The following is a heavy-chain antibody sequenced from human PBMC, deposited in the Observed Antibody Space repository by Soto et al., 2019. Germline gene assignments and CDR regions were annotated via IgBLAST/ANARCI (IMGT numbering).Heavy chain of an antibody. J-gene: IGHJ6*03. Sequence: ASVQVSCKASGYTFNSYGISWVRQAHGQGLEKMGRISAYNGNTNYAQKLQGRVTMTTDTSTSTAYMELRSLRSDDTAVYYCARDPAPTFLYGYPEGGDYYYYYYMDVWGKGTTVTVSS. CDR2: ISAYNGNT. CDR3: ARDPAPTFLYGYPEGGDYYYYYYMDV. CDR1: GYTFNSYG. V-gene: IGHV1-18*01. D-gene: IGHD5-12*01.